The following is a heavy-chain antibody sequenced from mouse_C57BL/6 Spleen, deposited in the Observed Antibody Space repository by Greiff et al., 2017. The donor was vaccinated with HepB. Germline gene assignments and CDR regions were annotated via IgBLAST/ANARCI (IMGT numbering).Heavy chain of an antibody. J-gene: IGHJ1*03. V-gene: IGHV6-3*01. CDR1: GFTFSNYW. CDR2: IRLKSDNYAT. CDR3: TLLRRGYFDV. D-gene: IGHD1-1*01. Sequence: EVHLVESGGGLVQPGGSMKLSCVASGFTFSNYWMNWVRQSPEKGLEWVAQIRLKSDNYATYYAESVKGRFTISRDDSKSSVYLQMNNLRAEDTGIYYCTLLRRGYFDVWGTGTTVTVSS.